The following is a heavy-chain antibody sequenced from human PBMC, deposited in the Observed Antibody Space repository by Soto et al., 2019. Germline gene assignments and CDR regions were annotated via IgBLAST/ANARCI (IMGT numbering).Heavy chain of an antibody. CDR2: INHSGST. Sequence: SETLSLTCAVYGGSFSGYYWSWIRQPPGKGLEWTGEINHSGSTNYNPSLKGRFTISRDNAKNSLYLQMNSLRAEDTAVYYCARVVSSGEYYFDYWGQGTLVTVSS. CDR1: GGSFSGYY. CDR3: ARVVSSGEYYFDY. V-gene: IGHV4-34*01. J-gene: IGHJ4*02. D-gene: IGHD5-12*01.